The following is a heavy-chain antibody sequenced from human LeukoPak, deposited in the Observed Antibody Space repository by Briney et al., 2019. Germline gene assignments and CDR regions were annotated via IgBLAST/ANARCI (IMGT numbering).Heavy chain of an antibody. D-gene: IGHD1-26*01. CDR2: INPSGGGT. J-gene: IGHJ4*02. CDR1: GYTFTNYY. CDR3: ARWIVGDTTSDY. V-gene: IGHV1-46*01. Sequence: ASVKVSCKASGYTFTNYYMQWVRQAPGQGLEWMGIINPSGGGTSYAQNLQGRVTMTRDTSTSTVYMALSSLTSEDTAVYYCARWIVGDTTSDYWGQGTLVTVSS.